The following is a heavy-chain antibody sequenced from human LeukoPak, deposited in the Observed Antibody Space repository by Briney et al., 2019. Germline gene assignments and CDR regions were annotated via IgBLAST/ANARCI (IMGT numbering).Heavy chain of an antibody. V-gene: IGHV3-30-3*01. CDR1: GFTFSSYA. Sequence: GGSLRLSCAASGFTFSSYAMHWVRQDPGKGLEWVAVISYDGSNKYYADSVKGRFTISRDNSKNTLYLRMNSLRAEDTAVYYCASPRGYCSGGSCLGYWGQGTLVTVSS. D-gene: IGHD2-15*01. CDR3: ASPRGYCSGGSCLGY. J-gene: IGHJ4*02. CDR2: ISYDGSNK.